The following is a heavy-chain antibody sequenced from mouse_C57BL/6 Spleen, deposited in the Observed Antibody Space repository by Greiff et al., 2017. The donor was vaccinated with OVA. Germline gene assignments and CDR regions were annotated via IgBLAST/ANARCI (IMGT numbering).Heavy chain of an antibody. V-gene: IGHV1-4*01. CDR2: INPSSGYT. J-gene: IGHJ4*01. Sequence: QVQLKQSGAELARPGASVKMSCKASGYTFTSYTMHWVKQRPGQGLEWIGYINPSSGYTKYNQKFKGKATLTADKSSSTAYMQLSSLTSEDSAVYYCARNYGSSYYAMDYWGQGTSVTVSS. D-gene: IGHD1-1*01. CDR3: ARNYGSSYYAMDY. CDR1: GYTFTSYT.